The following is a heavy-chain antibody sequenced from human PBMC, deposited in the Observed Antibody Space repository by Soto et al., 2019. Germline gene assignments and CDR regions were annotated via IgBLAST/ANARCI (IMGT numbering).Heavy chain of an antibody. D-gene: IGHD6-19*01. J-gene: IGHJ4*02. CDR3: ARQAISSGWYPYYFDY. Sequence: PGESLKISCKGSGYSFTSYWIGWVRQMPGKGLEWMGIIYPGDSDTRYSPSFQGQVTISADKSINTAYLQWSSLKASDTAMYYCARQAISSGWYPYYFDYWGQGTLVTVSS. V-gene: IGHV5-51*01. CDR2: IYPGDSDT. CDR1: GYSFTSYW.